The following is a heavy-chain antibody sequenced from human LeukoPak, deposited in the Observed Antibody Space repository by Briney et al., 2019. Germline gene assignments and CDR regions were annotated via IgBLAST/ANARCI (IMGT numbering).Heavy chain of an antibody. D-gene: IGHD3-10*01. CDR1: GLTFSGYS. Sequence: GGSLRLSCAAFGLTFSGYSMNWARQAPGKGLEWVSSISSSSSYIYYADSVKGRFTISRDNAKNSLFLQMNFLRADDTAVYYCGRFRPFDHWGQGALFIVSS. CDR2: ISSSSSYI. J-gene: IGHJ4*02. V-gene: IGHV3-21*06. CDR3: GRFRPFDH.